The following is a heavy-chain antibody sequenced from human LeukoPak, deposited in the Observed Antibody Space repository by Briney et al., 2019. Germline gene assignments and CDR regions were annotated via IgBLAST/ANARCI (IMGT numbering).Heavy chain of an antibody. CDR2: ISSSSSYI. CDR1: GFTFSSYS. D-gene: IGHD2-15*01. V-gene: IGHV3-21*01. CDR3: AREPSLAHYYYMDV. J-gene: IGHJ6*03. Sequence: GGSLRLSCAASGFTFSSYSMHWVRQAPGKGLEWVSSISSSSSYIYYADSLKGRFTISRDNAKNSLYLQMNSLRAEDTAVYYCAREPSLAHYYYMDVWGKGTTVTVSS.